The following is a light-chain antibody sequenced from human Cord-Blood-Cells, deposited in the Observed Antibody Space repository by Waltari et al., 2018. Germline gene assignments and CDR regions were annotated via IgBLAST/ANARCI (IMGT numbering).Light chain of an antibody. CDR2: GVS. V-gene: IGLV2-11*01. Sequence: QSALTQPRSVSGSPGQSVTISCTGTSSDVGGYNYVSWYQKHPGQAPKLMIYGVSKRPSGVPDRFSCSKSGNTASLTISGLQAEDEADYYCCSYAGSYTFVVFGGGTKLTVL. CDR3: CSYAGSYTFVV. CDR1: SSDVGGYNY. J-gene: IGLJ2*01.